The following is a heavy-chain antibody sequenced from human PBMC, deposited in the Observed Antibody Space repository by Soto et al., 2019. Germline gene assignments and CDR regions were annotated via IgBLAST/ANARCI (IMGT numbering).Heavy chain of an antibody. CDR2: IYYSGST. CDR3: AYGSSSAWIDK. D-gene: IGHD6-25*01. CDR1: GGSISSSSYY. Sequence: SETLSLTCTVSGGSISSSSYYWGWIRQPPGKGLEWIGSIYYSGSTYYNPSLKSRVTISVDTSKNQFSLKLSSVTAADTAVYFCAYGSSSAWIDKWGQGTLVTVSS. V-gene: IGHV4-39*01. J-gene: IGHJ4*02.